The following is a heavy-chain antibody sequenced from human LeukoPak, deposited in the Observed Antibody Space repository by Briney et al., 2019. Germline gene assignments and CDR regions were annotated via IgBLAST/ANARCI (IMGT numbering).Heavy chain of an antibody. CDR3: ARDTYGLFDY. CDR2: IKQDGSEK. D-gene: IGHD3-10*01. J-gene: IGHJ4*02. Sequence: GGSLRLSCAVSGFTFSMYWMSWVRQAPGKGLEWVATIKQDGSEKYYVDSVKGRFAISRDNAKNSLFLQMNSLRAEDTAVYYCARDTYGLFDYWGQGTLVTVSS. CDR1: GFTFSMYW. V-gene: IGHV3-7*01.